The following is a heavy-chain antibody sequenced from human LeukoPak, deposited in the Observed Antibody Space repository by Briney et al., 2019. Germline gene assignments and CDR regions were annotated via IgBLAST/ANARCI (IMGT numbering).Heavy chain of an antibody. CDR3: ARHRSIQLERRRDYYYYMDV. D-gene: IGHD1-1*01. V-gene: IGHV4-34*01. Sequence: ETLSLTCAVYGGSFSGYYWTWIRQSPGKGLEWIGEINHSGSTKYNPSLKSRVTISVDMSKNQFSLKLSSVTAADTAVYYCARHRSIQLERRRDYYYYMDVWGKGTTVTISS. CDR2: INHSGST. CDR1: GGSFSGYY. J-gene: IGHJ6*03.